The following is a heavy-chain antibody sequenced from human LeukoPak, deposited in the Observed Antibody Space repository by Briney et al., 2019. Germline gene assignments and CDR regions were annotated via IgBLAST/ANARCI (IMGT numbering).Heavy chain of an antibody. CDR3: TSQSGSSGPD. CDR2: IRSKANSYAT. CDR1: GFTFSGSA. V-gene: IGHV3-73*01. D-gene: IGHD3-22*01. J-gene: IGHJ4*02. Sequence: PGGSLKLSCAASGFTFSGSAMHWVRQASGKGLEWVGRIRSKANSYATAYAASVKGRFTISRDDSKNTAYLQMNSLKTEDTAEYYCTSQSGSSGPDWGQGTLVTVSS.